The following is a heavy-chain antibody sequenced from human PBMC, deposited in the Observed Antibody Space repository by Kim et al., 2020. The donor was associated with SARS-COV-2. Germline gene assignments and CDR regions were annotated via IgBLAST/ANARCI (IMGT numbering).Heavy chain of an antibody. D-gene: IGHD1-26*01. CDR3: ATDFGGSYYFDY. Sequence: IYAQKFQGRVTMTEDTSTDTAYMELSSLRSEDTAVYYCATDFGGSYYFDYWGQGTLVTVSS. J-gene: IGHJ4*02. V-gene: IGHV1-24*01.